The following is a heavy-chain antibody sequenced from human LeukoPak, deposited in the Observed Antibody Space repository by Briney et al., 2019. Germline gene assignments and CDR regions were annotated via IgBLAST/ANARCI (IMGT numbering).Heavy chain of an antibody. D-gene: IGHD3-22*01. CDR1: GFTFSSYA. CDR3: AKGYYDSSGYGYLDY. V-gene: IGHV3-23*01. CDR2: ISGSGGST. J-gene: IGHJ4*02. Sequence: GGSLRLSCAASGFTFSSYAMSWVRQAPGKGLEWVSAISGSGGSTYYADSVKGRFTISRDNSKNTLYLQMNSLRAEDTAVYYCAKGYYDSSGYGYLDYWGQGTLVTASS.